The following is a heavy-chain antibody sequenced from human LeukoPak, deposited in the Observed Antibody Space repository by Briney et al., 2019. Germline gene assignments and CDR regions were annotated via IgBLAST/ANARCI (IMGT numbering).Heavy chain of an antibody. CDR3: VKGLRYYDSSDTFDY. CDR2: ISSNGDST. J-gene: IGHJ4*02. V-gene: IGHV3-64D*06. Sequence: GGSLRLSCSASGFTFSSYAMHWVRQAPGKGLEYVSAISSNGDSTYYADSVKGRFTISRDNSKNTLYLQMSSLRAEDAAVYYCVKGLRYYDSSDTFDYWGQGTLVTVSS. CDR1: GFTFSSYA. D-gene: IGHD3-22*01.